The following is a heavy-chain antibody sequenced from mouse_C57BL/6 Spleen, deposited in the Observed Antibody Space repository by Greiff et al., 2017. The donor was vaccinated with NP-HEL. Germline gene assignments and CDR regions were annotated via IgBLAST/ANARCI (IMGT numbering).Heavy chain of an antibody. CDR1: GYTFTSYW. Sequence: VQLQQSGAELAKPGASVKLSCKASGYTFTSYWMHWVKQRPGQGLEWIGYINPSSGYTKYNQKFKDKATLTADKSSSTAYMQLSSLTYEDSAVYYCASLGSSLYYAMDDWGQGTSVTVSS. J-gene: IGHJ4*01. V-gene: IGHV1-7*01. CDR3: ASLGSSLYYAMDD. D-gene: IGHD1-1*01. CDR2: INPSSGYT.